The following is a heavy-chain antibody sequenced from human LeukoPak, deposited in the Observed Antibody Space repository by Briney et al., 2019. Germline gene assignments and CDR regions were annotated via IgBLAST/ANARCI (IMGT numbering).Heavy chain of an antibody. J-gene: IGHJ6*03. D-gene: IGHD3-22*01. Sequence: PGGSLRLSCAASGFTFSSYSMNWVRQAPGKGLEWVSSISSSSSYIYYADSVKGRFTISRDNAKNSLYLQMNSLRAEDTDVYYCARGYYYDSSGPYYYYMDVWGKGTTVTISS. V-gene: IGHV3-21*01. CDR1: GFTFSSYS. CDR3: ARGYYYDSSGPYYYYMDV. CDR2: ISSSSSYI.